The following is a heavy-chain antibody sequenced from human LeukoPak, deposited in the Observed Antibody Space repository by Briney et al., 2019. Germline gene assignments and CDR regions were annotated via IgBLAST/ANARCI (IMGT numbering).Heavy chain of an antibody. CDR2: IYPGDSDT. J-gene: IGHJ4*02. V-gene: IGHV5-51*01. Sequence: NHGESLKISCKGSGYRFTSYWIGWVRQMPGEGLEWMGIIYPGDSDTIYSPSFQGHVTISADRSINTIYLQWNSLKASDSAMYFCARQGLRYLDWSVDSWGQGTLVTVSS. CDR1: GYRFTSYW. CDR3: ARQGLRYLDWSVDS. D-gene: IGHD3-3*01.